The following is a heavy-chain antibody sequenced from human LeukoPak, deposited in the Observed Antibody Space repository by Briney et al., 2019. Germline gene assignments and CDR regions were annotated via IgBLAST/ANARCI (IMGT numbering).Heavy chain of an antibody. Sequence: GQSLKISCKGSGDSFTNYWIAWVRQMPGKGLEWMGIIYLGDSDTRYSPSFQGQVTISADKSISTAYLQWSSLKDSDTAMYYCARRDGGYCSGGRCYYFDYWGQGTLVTVSS. CDR1: GDSFTNYW. CDR3: ARRDGGYCSGGRCYYFDY. J-gene: IGHJ4*02. D-gene: IGHD2-15*01. CDR2: IYLGDSDT. V-gene: IGHV5-51*01.